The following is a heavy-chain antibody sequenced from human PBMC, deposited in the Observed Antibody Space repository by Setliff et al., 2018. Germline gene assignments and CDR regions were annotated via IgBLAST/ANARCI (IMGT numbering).Heavy chain of an antibody. V-gene: IGHV4-61*09. CDR3: ARDVGEIVSGYSGYDYPAEFDY. D-gene: IGHD5-12*01. Sequence: PSETLSLTCTVSGVSITSYNYFWSWIRQPAGKGLEWIGHIYTSGSTNYNPSLKSRVTISVDTSKNQFSLKLSSVTAADTAVYYCARDVGEIVSGYSGYDYPAEFDYWGQGTLVTVSS. CDR2: IYTSGST. CDR1: GVSITSYNYF. J-gene: IGHJ4*02.